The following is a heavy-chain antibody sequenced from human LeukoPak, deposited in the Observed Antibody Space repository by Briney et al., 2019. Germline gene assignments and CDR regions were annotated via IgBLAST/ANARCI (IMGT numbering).Heavy chain of an antibody. Sequence: APVKVSCKASGYTFTSYGISWVRQAPGQGLEWMGRINPNSGGTNYAQKFQGRVTMTRDTSISTAYMELSRLRSDDTAVYYCASTYSYGYGPGDYWGQGTLVTVSS. CDR3: ASTYSYGYGPGDY. D-gene: IGHD5-18*01. CDR1: GYTFTSYG. V-gene: IGHV1-2*06. J-gene: IGHJ4*02. CDR2: INPNSGGT.